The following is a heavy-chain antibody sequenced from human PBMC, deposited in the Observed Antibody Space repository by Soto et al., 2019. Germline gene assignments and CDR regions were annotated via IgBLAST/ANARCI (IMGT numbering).Heavy chain of an antibody. CDR3: EIFSSSLPRCLQH. Sequence: GSAVKGFWKDSGSTFSSHAINWGRQAPGQGVEWIGGVIPIFGSANYAQKVRCRATITADESMRKAYMEMSSLRSEETAVYYCEIFSSSLPRCLQHWG. V-gene: IGHV1-69*13. CDR2: VIPIFGSA. CDR1: GSTFSSHA. D-gene: IGHD6-13*01. J-gene: IGHJ1*01.